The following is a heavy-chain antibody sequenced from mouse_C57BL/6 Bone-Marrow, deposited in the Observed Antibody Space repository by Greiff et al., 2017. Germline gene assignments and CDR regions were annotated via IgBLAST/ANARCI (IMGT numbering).Heavy chain of an antibody. CDR2: ISGGGDYI. J-gene: IGHJ4*01. CDR1: GFTFSSYA. CDR3: TRGGRGGAMDY. V-gene: IGHV5-9-1*02. Sequence: EVMLVQSGEGLVKPGGSLKLSCAASGFTFSSYAMSWVRQTPEKRLEWVAYISGGGDYIYYADTVKGRFTISRDNARNTLYLQLSSLKSEDTAMYYCTRGGRGGAMDYWGQGTSVTVSS.